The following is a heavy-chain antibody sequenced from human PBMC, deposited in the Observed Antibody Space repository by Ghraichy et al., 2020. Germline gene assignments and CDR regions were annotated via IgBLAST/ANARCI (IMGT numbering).Heavy chain of an antibody. Sequence: SVKVSCKASGGTFSSYAISWVRQAPGQGLEWMGGIIPIFGTANYAQKFQGRVTITADESTSTAYMELSSLRSEDTAVYYCARAGGQGAYYYDSSGFFDYWGQGTLVTVSS. CDR2: IIPIFGTA. J-gene: IGHJ4*02. CDR3: ARAGGQGAYYYDSSGFFDY. CDR1: GGTFSSYA. D-gene: IGHD3-22*01. V-gene: IGHV1-69*13.